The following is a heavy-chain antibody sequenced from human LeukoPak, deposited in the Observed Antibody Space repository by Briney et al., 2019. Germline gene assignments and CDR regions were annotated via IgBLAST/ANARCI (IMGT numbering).Heavy chain of an antibody. Sequence: PSETLSLTCTVSGGSISSGGYYWSWIRQPPGKGLEWIGYIYHSGSTYYNPSLKSRVTISVDRSKNQFSLKLSSVTAADTAMYYCAREEYCSSVRCPWAHTYYYMDVWGKGTTVTVSS. V-gene: IGHV4-30-2*01. D-gene: IGHD2-2*01. CDR3: AREEYCSSVRCPWAHTYYYMDV. CDR1: GGSISSGGYY. CDR2: IYHSGST. J-gene: IGHJ6*03.